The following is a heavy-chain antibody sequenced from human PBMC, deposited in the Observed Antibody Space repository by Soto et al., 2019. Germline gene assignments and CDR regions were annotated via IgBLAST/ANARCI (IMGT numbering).Heavy chain of an antibody. V-gene: IGHV4-59*01. Sequence: SETLSLTCNVSGASMRSYYWTWMRLSPGKGLEWIGDILYSGSTNLNPSLRSRLSISIDTSKNKFSLMLNSVTAADTAVYYCARDLRCCGLDVWGQGTTVTVSS. J-gene: IGHJ6*02. CDR1: GASMRSYY. CDR2: ILYSGST. D-gene: IGHD3-9*01. CDR3: ARDLRCCGLDV.